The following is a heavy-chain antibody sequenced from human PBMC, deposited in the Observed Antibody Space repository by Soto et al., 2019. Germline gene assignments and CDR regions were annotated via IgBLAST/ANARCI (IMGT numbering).Heavy chain of an antibody. D-gene: IGHD2-2*01. CDR1: GGSFSGYY. CDR2: INHSGST. J-gene: IGHJ4*02. CDR3: ARVGCSSTSCPISFDY. Sequence: SETLSLTCAVYGGSFSGYYWSWIRQPPGKGLEWIGEINHSGSTNYNPSLKSRVTISVDTSKNQFSLKLSSVTAADTAVYYCARVGCSSTSCPISFDYWGQGTLVTSPQ. V-gene: IGHV4-34*01.